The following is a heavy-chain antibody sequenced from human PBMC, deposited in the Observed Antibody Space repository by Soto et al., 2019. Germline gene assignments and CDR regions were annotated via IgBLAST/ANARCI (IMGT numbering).Heavy chain of an antibody. CDR3: AKDLTSKTYYDFWRYRDYYYYMDV. V-gene: IGHV3-23*01. J-gene: IGHJ6*03. Sequence: PGGSLRLSCAASGFTFSSYAMSWVRQAPGKGLEWVSAISGSGGSTYYADSVKGRFTISRDNSKNTLYLQMISLRAEDTAVYYCAKDLTSKTYYDFWRYRDYYYYMDVWGKGTTVTVSS. CDR2: ISGSGGST. D-gene: IGHD3-3*01. CDR1: GFTFSSYA.